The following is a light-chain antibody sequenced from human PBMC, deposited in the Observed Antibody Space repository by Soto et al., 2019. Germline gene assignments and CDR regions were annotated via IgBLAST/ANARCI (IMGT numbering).Light chain of an antibody. CDR1: SLHSSYA. Sequence: QSVLTQSPSASASLGASVKLTCTLSSLHSSYAIAWHQQQPEKGPRYSMKLNSDGSHSKGDGIPDRFSGSSSGAERYLTISSLQSEDEADYYCQTWGTGLLVFGGGTKLTVL. CDR3: QTWGTGLLV. V-gene: IGLV4-69*01. J-gene: IGLJ3*02. CDR2: LNSDGSH.